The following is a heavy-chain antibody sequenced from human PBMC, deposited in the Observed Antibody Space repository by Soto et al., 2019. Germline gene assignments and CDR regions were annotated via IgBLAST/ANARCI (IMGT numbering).Heavy chain of an antibody. D-gene: IGHD4-17*01. CDR1: GFTFSNAW. CDR2: IKSKTDGGTT. J-gene: IGHJ4*02. V-gene: IGHV3-15*01. Sequence: PGGSLRLSCAASGFTFSNAWMSWVRQAPGKGLEWVGRIKSKTDGGTTDYAAPVKGRFTISRDDSKNTLYLQMNSLKTEDTAVYYCTNGMNTVTSDFDYWGQGTLVTVSS. CDR3: TNGMNTVTSDFDY.